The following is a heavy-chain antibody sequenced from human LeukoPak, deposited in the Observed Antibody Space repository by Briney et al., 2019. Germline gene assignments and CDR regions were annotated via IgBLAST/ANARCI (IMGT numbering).Heavy chain of an antibody. D-gene: IGHD4-17*01. CDR3: ARRSTVKAFDY. J-gene: IGHJ4*02. CDR1: GGSISSYY. CDR2: IYHSGST. V-gene: IGHV4-59*08. Sequence: SETLSLTCTVSGGSISSYYWSWIRQPPGKGLEWIGSIYHSGSTYYNPSLKSRVTISVDTSKNQFSLKLSSVTAADTAVYYCARRSTVKAFDYWGQGTLVTVSS.